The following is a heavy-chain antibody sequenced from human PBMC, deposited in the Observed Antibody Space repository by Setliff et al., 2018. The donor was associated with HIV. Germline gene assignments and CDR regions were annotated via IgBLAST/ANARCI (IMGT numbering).Heavy chain of an antibody. J-gene: IGHJ4*02. Sequence: GASVKVSCKASGDTFTTYALHWVRQAPGQRLEWMGWINAGNGDTKPSQKFQGRVTITRDTSASTAYMEPSSLRSEDTGVYYCAIGSSNWPHRPNNYYFDYWGQGTPVTSPQ. V-gene: IGHV1-3*01. CDR1: GDTFTTYA. CDR3: AIGSSNWPHRPNNYYFDY. CDR2: INAGNGDT. D-gene: IGHD6-13*01.